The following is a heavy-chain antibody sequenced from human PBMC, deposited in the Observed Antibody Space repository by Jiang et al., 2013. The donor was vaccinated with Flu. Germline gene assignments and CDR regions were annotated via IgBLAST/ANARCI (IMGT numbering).Heavy chain of an antibody. CDR1: GDSISNYY. J-gene: IGHJ4*02. Sequence: LVKPSETLSLTCSVSGDSISNYYWNWIRQPPGKGLEWIAYVYYTGSTNYNPSLKSRVTVSVDTSKNQFSLKVNSVTAADTAVYYCARDACSGANCFLDYWGQGILVTVSS. CDR2: VYYTGST. V-gene: IGHV4-59*01. CDR3: ARDACSGANCFLDY. D-gene: IGHD2-15*01.